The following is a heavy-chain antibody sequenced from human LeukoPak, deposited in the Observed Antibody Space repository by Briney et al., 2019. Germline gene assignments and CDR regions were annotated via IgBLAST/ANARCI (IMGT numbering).Heavy chain of an antibody. CDR1: GDAISSHL. CDR3: SRDLAVDGYNWKGDF. V-gene: IGHV4-59*11. Sequence: SETLSLTCPVPGDAISSHLWSWIRQPPGKGLEWVGYIYNIGSPNYIPSLKSRFTISLDTSKRQFSLNLNSVTAEDTAVYYCSRDLAVDGYNWKGDFWGQGTLVTVSS. CDR2: IYNIGSP. J-gene: IGHJ4*02. D-gene: IGHD5-24*01.